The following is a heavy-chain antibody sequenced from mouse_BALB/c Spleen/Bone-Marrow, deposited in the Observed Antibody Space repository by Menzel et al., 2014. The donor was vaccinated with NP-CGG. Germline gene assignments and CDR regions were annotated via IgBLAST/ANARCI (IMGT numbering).Heavy chain of an antibody. Sequence: QVQLQQSGPGLVQPSQSLSIPCTVSGFSLTSYGLHWVRQSPGKGLEWLGMIWSGGSTDYNAAFISRLSISKDNSKSQVFFEMNSLQADDSAIYYCARNRRYDVFDYWGQGTTLTVSS. CDR3: ARNRRYDVFDY. V-gene: IGHV2-4-1*01. CDR1: GFSLTSYG. J-gene: IGHJ2*01. D-gene: IGHD2-14*01. CDR2: IWSGGST.